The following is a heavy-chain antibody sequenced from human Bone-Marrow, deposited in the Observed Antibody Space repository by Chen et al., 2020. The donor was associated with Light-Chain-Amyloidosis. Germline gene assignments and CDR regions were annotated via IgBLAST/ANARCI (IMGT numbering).Heavy chain of an antibody. J-gene: IGHJ4*02. CDR2: ISSGGGST. D-gene: IGHD1-26*01. CDR1: GFTFNTYA. CDR3: AKVWYASGTYFEN. Sequence: LESGGGLIQPGGSPRLSCAASGFTFNTYALSWVRQAPGKGLEWVSAISSGGGSTYYADSVNGRFTISRDNSRNTLYLQMNSLRVEDTAVYYCAKVWYASGTYFENWGQGTLVTVSS. V-gene: IGHV3-23*01.